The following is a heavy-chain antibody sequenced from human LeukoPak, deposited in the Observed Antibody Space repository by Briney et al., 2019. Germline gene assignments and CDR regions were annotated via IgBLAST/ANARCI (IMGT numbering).Heavy chain of an antibody. D-gene: IGHD2-2*02. J-gene: IGHJ5*02. CDR2: IYHSGGT. Sequence: SETLSLTCTVSGYSISSGYYWGWIRQPPGKGLEWIGSIYHSGGTYYNPSLKSRVTISVDTSKNQFSLKLSSVTAADTAVYYCARALSYCSSTSCYNNWFDPWGQGTLVTVSS. CDR3: ARALSYCSSTSCYNNWFDP. CDR1: GYSISSGYY. V-gene: IGHV4-38-2*02.